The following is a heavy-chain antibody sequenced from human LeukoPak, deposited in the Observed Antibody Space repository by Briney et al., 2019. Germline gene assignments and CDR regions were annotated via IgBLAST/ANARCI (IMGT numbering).Heavy chain of an antibody. J-gene: IGHJ4*02. Sequence: PSGGSLRLSSASSGFPLETNAMSSVRQAPGKGLEWVAAIGNTETSYADSVTGRFTISRDNSKNTVNLQMNRLRVEDTAIYYCAKDWIQFNRVFDCFDSWGQGTLVTVSS. D-gene: IGHD5-18*01. CDR3: AKDWIQFNRVFDCFDS. V-gene: IGHV3-23*01. CDR1: GFPLETNA. CDR2: IGNTET.